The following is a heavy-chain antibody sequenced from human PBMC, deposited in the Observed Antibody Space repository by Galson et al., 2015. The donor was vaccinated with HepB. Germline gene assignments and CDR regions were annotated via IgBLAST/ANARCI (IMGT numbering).Heavy chain of an antibody. V-gene: IGHV5-10-1*01. CDR1: GYSFTSYW. CDR2: IDPSDSYT. J-gene: IGHJ4*02. Sequence: QSGAEVKKPGESLRISCKGSGYSFTSYWISWVRQMPGKGLEWMGRIDPSDSYTNYSPSFQGHVTISADKSISTAYLQWSSLKASDTAMYYCARHGADGNAYYYDSSGYYDVWGQGTLVTVSS. D-gene: IGHD3-22*01. CDR3: ARHGADGNAYYYDSSGYYDV.